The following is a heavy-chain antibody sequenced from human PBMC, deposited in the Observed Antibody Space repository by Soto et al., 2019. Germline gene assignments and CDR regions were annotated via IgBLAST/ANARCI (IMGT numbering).Heavy chain of an antibody. J-gene: IGHJ4*02. D-gene: IGHD1-26*01. CDR1: NGSISGFC. CDR2: IHDSGRT. V-gene: IGHV4-59*12. Sequence: QVQLQESGPGLVKTSETLSLTCSVSNGSISGFCWTWVRQPPGKILEWIGYIHDSGRTDYNPSLTSRATMSVDKSKNQVSLNLKSITAADTAFYYCVRVGVGIGNHFDSWGRGTMVTVSS. CDR3: VRVGVGIGNHFDS.